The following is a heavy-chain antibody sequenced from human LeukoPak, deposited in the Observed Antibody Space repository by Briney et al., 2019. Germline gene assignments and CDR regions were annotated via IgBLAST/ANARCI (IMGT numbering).Heavy chain of an antibody. J-gene: IGHJ5*02. V-gene: IGHV4-34*01. CDR3: AGRPTTVTGSWFDP. Sequence: SETLSLTCAVYGGSFSGYYWSWIRQPPGKGLEWVGEINHSGSTNYNPSLKSRVTISVDTSKNQFSLKLSSVTAAGTAVYYCAGRPTTVTGSWFDPWGQGTLVTVSS. CDR1: GGSFSGYY. CDR2: INHSGST. D-gene: IGHD4-11*01.